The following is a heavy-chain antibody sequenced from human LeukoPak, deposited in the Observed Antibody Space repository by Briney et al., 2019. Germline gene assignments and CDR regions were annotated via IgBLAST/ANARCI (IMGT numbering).Heavy chain of an antibody. CDR3: EKNGARVHILQRVYDKPTGGMAV. J-gene: IGHJ6*04. Sequence: PGRSLRLSCAASGFTFSSYGMHWVRQAPGKGLEWVAVISYDGSNKYYADSVKGRFTISRDNSKNTLYLQMNSLRAEDTAVYYCEKNGARVHILQRVYDKPTGGMAVGAKGTTVTVPS. V-gene: IGHV3-30*18. CDR2: ISYDGSNK. CDR1: GFTFSSYG. D-gene: IGHD2-8*01.